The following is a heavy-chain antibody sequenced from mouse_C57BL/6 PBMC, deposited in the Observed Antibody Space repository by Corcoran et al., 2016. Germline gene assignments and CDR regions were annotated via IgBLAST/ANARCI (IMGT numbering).Heavy chain of an antibody. CDR3: ARRDGYDWYFDV. CDR2: IYWDDDK. J-gene: IGHJ1*03. Sequence: QVTLKESGPGILQSSQTLSLTCSFSGFSLSTSGMGVSWIRQPSGKGLEWLAHIYWDDDKRYNPSLKSRLTISKDTSRNQVFLKITSVDTADTATYYCARRDGYDWYFDVWGTGTTVTVYS. CDR1: GFSLSTSGMG. D-gene: IGHD2-2*01. V-gene: IGHV8-12*01.